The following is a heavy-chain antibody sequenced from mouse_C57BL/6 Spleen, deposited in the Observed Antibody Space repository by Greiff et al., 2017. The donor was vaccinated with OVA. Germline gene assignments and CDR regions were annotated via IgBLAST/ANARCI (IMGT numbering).Heavy chain of an antibody. V-gene: IGHV1-80*01. D-gene: IGHD1-1*01. CDR1: GYAFSSYW. CDR3: AREGITTVYFDD. J-gene: IGHJ2*01. Sequence: VQLQQSGAELVKPGASVKISCKASGYAFSSYWMNWVKQRPGKGLEWIGQIYPGDGDTNYNGKFKGKATLTADKSSSTAYMQLSSLTSEDSAVYFCAREGITTVYFDDWGQGTTLTVSS. CDR2: IYPGDGDT.